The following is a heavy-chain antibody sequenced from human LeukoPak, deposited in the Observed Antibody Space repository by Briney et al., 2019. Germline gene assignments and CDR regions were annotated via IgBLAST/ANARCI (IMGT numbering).Heavy chain of an antibody. CDR2: FDPEDGET. CDR1: GYTLTELS. J-gene: IGHJ4*02. CDR3: ATDVRPPLGDGYNLNY. D-gene: IGHD5-24*01. Sequence: GASVKVSCKVSGYTLTELSMHWVRQAPGEGLEWMGGFDPEDGETIYAQKFQGRVTMTEDTSTDTAYMELSSLRSEDTAVYYCATDVRPPLGDGYNLNYWGQGTLVTVSS. V-gene: IGHV1-24*01.